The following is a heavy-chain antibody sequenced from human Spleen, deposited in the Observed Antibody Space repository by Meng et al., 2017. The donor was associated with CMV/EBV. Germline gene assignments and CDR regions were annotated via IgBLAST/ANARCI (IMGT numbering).Heavy chain of an antibody. J-gene: IGHJ4*02. CDR1: GFVVSTSGVG. CDR3: ARSSAEMATVKFDY. D-gene: IGHD5-24*01. V-gene: IGHV2-5*02. Sequence: FAGFVVSTSGVGVGLTRQPPGRALEGLAVIYWDDDKRYSPSLKSRLTITKDTPKNQVVLTMTNMDPVDTATYYCARSSAEMATVKFDYWGQGTLVTVSS. CDR2: IYWDDDK.